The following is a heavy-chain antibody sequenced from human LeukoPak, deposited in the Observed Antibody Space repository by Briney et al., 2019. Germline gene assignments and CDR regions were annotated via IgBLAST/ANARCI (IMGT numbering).Heavy chain of an antibody. V-gene: IGHV1-18*01. CDR3: ARVRRDDDTVKVSRSYQPTGY. CDR2: ISAYNGNT. D-gene: IGHD1-26*01. CDR1: LYSLTLYG. J-gene: IGHJ4*02. Sequence: GASVKVSCKASLYSLTLYGISGVRPAPGQGLEWMGWISAYNGNTNYAQKLQGRVTMTTDTSTSTAYMEPRSLRSDDTAEYYCARVRRDDDTVKVSRSYQPTGYWGQGTLVTVSS.